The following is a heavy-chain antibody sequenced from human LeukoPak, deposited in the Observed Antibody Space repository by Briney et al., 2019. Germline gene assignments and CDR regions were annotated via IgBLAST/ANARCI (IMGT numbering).Heavy chain of an antibody. CDR3: ARANRGVRDDAFDI. CDR1: GFTFSSYA. J-gene: IGHJ3*02. V-gene: IGHV3-30-3*01. D-gene: IGHD3-10*01. CDR2: ISYDGSNK. Sequence: GGSLRLSCAASGFTFSSYAMHWVRQAPGKGLEWVAVISYDGSNKYYADSVKGRFTISRDNSKNTLYLQMNSLRAEDTAVYYCARANRGVRDDAFDIWGQGTMVTVSS.